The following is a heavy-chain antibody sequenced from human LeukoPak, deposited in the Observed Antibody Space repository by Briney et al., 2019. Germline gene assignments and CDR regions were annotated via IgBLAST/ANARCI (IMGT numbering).Heavy chain of an antibody. J-gene: IGHJ4*02. Sequence: ASVKVSCKASGYTFTSYYMHWVRQAPGQGLEWMGIINPSGGSTSYAQKFQGRVTMTRDMSTSTVYMELSSLRSEYTAVYYCARDPRLAAASFDYWGQGTLVTVSS. CDR1: GYTFTSYY. V-gene: IGHV1-46*01. CDR3: ARDPRLAAASFDY. D-gene: IGHD6-13*01. CDR2: INPSGGST.